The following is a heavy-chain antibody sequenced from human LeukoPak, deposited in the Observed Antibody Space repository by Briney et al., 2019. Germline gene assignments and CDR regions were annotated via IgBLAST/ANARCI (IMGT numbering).Heavy chain of an antibody. CDR2: ISGSGGST. Sequence: GGSLRLSCAASGFTFSSYAMSWVRQAPGKGLEWVSAISGSGGSTYYADSVKGRFTISRDNSKNTLYLQMNSLRAEDTAVYYCAKAGGIGPYSSSPFDPWGQGTLVTVSS. D-gene: IGHD6-13*01. J-gene: IGHJ5*02. CDR1: GFTFSSYA. V-gene: IGHV3-23*01. CDR3: AKAGGIGPYSSSPFDP.